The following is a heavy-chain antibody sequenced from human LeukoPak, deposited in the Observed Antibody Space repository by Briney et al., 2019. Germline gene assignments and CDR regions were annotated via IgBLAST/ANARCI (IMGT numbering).Heavy chain of an antibody. CDR3: AKSVIAAAGTYDC. CDR2: ISNSGGST. V-gene: IGHV3-23*01. Sequence: PGGSLTLSCAASGFTFSSYAMSWFRQAPGKGLEWVSAISNSGGSTYYADSVKGRFTISRDNSKNTLYLQMNSLRAEDTAVYYCAKSVIAAAGTYDCWGQVTLVTVSS. D-gene: IGHD6-13*01. J-gene: IGHJ4*02. CDR1: GFTFSSYA.